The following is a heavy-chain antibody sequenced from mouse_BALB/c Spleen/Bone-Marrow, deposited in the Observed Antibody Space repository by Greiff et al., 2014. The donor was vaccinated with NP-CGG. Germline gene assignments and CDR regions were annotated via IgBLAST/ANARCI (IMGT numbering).Heavy chain of an antibody. CDR1: GYTFTNYW. Sequence: DLVKPGASVKLSCKASGYTFTNYWINWIKQRPGQGLEWIGRIAPGSGSTYHNEMFKGKTTLTVDTSSSTAYIQLSSLSSEDSDVYFCARERYGYDGWYFDVWGAGTTVTVSS. J-gene: IGHJ1*01. CDR3: ARERYGYDGWYFDV. V-gene: IGHV1S41*01. CDR2: IAPGSGST. D-gene: IGHD2-2*01.